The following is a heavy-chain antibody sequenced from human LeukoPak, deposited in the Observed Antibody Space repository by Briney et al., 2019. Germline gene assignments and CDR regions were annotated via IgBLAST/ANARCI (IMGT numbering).Heavy chain of an antibody. D-gene: IGHD4-17*01. J-gene: IGHJ6*02. V-gene: IGHV4-59*08. CDR3: AKTNGVPYYYGMDV. CDR1: GGSISSYH. Sequence: PSETLSLTCTVSGGSISSYHWSWIRQPPGKGLDWIGYIYYSGSTNCNPSLKSRVTISLDTSKNQFSLNLTSVTAADTAVYYCAKTNGVPYYYGMDVWGQGTTVTVSS. CDR2: IYYSGST.